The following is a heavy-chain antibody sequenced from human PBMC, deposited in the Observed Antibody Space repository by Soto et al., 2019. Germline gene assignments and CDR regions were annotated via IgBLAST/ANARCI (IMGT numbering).Heavy chain of an antibody. D-gene: IGHD3-10*01. J-gene: IGHJ4*02. CDR3: ARELWGMVRGVIIEDY. Sequence: ASVKVSCKASGYTFTGYYMHWVRQAPGQGLEWMGWTNPNSGGTNYAQKFQGRVTMTRDTSISTAYMELSRLRSDDTAVYYCARELWGMVRGVIIEDYWGQGTLVTVSS. V-gene: IGHV1-2*02. CDR1: GYTFTGYY. CDR2: TNPNSGGT.